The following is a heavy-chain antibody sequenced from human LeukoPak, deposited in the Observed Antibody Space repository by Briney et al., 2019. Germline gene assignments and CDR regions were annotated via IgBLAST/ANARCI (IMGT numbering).Heavy chain of an antibody. CDR3: ARHQGLLDP. CDR2: INHSGST. V-gene: IGHV4-34*01. J-gene: IGHJ5*02. D-gene: IGHD3/OR15-3a*01. Sequence: GSLRLSCAASGFGFSGYGMYYVRQPPGKGLEWIGEINHSGSTNYNPSLKSRVTISVDTSKNQFSLKLSSVTAADTAVYYCARHQGLLDPWGQGTLVTVSS. CDR1: GFGFSGYG.